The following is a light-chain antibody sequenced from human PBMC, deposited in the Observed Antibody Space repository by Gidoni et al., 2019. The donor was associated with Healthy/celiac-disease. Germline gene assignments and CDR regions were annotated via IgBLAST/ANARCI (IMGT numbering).Light chain of an antibody. J-gene: IGKJ2*01. CDR1: KSISSY. V-gene: IGKV1-39*01. CDR2: AAS. Sequence: DIPMPPSPSSLSASVGDRVTITCRASKSISSYLNWYQQKTGKAPQLLIYAASSLQRGVPSRFSGSGSGTDFTLTISSLQPEDFATYYCQQSYSRNTFGQGTKLEIK. CDR3: QQSYSRNT.